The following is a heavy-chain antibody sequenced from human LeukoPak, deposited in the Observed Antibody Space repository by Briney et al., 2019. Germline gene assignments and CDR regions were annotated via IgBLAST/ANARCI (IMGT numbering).Heavy chain of an antibody. CDR2: ISSSTSYI. V-gene: IGHV3-21*01. J-gene: IGHJ4*02. D-gene: IGHD6-6*01. Sequence: PGGSLRLSCAASGFTFSSYSMNWVRQAPGKGLEWVSSISSSTSYIYYADSVKGRFTISRDNSKNTLYLQMNSLRAEDTAVYYCAREASSSGEGYWGQGTLVTVSS. CDR3: AREASSSGEGY. CDR1: GFTFSSYS.